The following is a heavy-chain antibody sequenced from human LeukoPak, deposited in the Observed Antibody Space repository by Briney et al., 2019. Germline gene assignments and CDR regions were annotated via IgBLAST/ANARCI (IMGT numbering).Heavy chain of an antibody. D-gene: IGHD2-15*01. CDR2: IRSDGDST. Sequence: GGSLRLSCSTSGFTFSTYTMHWVRQAPGKGLEYVSAIRSDGDSTYYADSVKGRFTISRDNSKNTVYLQMNSLRAEDTAVYYCAGSKEARRSLFFDYWGQGALVTVSS. CDR3: AGSKEARRSLFFDY. V-gene: IGHV3-64*04. CDR1: GFTFSTYT. J-gene: IGHJ4*02.